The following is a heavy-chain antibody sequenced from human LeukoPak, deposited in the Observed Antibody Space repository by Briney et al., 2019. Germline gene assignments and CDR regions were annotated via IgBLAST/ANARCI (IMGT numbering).Heavy chain of an antibody. CDR2: IYYSGST. J-gene: IGHJ4*02. CDR3: ARHSGSGSYHSPFGN. CDR1: GGSISSSSYY. Sequence: SETLSLTCTVSGGSISSSSYYWGLIRQPPGKGLEWIGSIYYSGSTYYNPSLKSRVTISVDTSKNQFSLELTSVTAADTAVYYCARHSGSGSYHSPFGNWGQGTLVTVSS. V-gene: IGHV4-39*01. D-gene: IGHD3-10*01.